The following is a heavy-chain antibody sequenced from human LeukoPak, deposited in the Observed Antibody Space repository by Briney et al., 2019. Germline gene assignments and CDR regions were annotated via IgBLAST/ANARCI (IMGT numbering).Heavy chain of an antibody. V-gene: IGHV4-59*11. J-gene: IGHJ3*02. CDR3: ASQTYYYDSSGSNAFDI. Sequence: SETLSLTCTVSGGSISSHYWSWIRQPPGKGLEWIGYIYYSGSTNYNPSLKSRVTMSVDTSKNQFSLKLSSVAAADTAVYYCASQTYYYDSSGSNAFDIWGQGTMVTVSS. CDR2: IYYSGST. D-gene: IGHD3-22*01. CDR1: GGSISSHY.